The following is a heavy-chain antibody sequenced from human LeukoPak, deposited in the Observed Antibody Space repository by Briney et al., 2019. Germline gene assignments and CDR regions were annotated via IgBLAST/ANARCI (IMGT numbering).Heavy chain of an antibody. CDR2: ISSSSSYI. CDR3: AREPPDYYGSGSYPWYFDY. V-gene: IGHV3-21*01. D-gene: IGHD3-10*01. J-gene: IGHJ4*02. Sequence: GGSLRLSCGASGFAFSSYSMNWVRQAPGKGLEWVSSISSSSSYIYYADSVKGRFTISRDNAKNSLYLQMNSLRAEDTAVYYCAREPPDYYGSGSYPWYFDYWGQGTLVTVSS. CDR1: GFAFSSYS.